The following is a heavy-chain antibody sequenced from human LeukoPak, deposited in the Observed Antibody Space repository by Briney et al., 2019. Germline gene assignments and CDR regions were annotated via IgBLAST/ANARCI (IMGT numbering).Heavy chain of an antibody. Sequence: SETLSLTCTVSDYSFSSSYFWAWIRQPPGKGLEWIWSICHSGSTYYNPSLKSRVTISLDMSKHHFSLKLTSVTLADTAVYYCARHEKHYISTCLYTGYYFYQWGQGTLSPSPQ. CDR3: ARHEKHYISTCLYTGYYFYQ. V-gene: IGHV4-38-2*02. J-gene: IGHJ4*02. CDR2: ICHSGST. D-gene: IGHD3-16*01. CDR1: DYSFSSSYF.